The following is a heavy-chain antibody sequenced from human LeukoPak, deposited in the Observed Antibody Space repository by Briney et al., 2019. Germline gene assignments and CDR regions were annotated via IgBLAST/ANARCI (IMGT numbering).Heavy chain of an antibody. D-gene: IGHD5-12*01. J-gene: IGHJ4*02. CDR2: IIVGSGRT. Sequence: ASVKVSCKASGFTFSNSAIQWVRQARGQRLEWIGWIIVGSGRTHYAQNLQERLTITRDMSTNTAYMELSSLRSEDTAVYYCARLSGYDWESFYDYWGQGTLVTVSS. CDR1: GFTFSNSA. CDR3: ARLSGYDWESFYDY. V-gene: IGHV1-58*02.